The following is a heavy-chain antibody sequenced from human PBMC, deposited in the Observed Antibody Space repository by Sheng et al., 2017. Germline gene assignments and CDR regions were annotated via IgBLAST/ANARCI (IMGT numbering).Heavy chain of an antibody. V-gene: IGHV3-7*01. CDR2: ITHDGREQ. CDR1: GFTFSKYW. J-gene: IGHJ4*02. Sequence: EVQLVDSGGGLVQPGGSLRLSCAASGFTFSKYWMTWVRQAPGTGLEWLAHITHDGREQYYADSVKGRFTISRDNAKSSLYLQMSSLRAEDTAVYYCARDGGLSGYDLLDYWGQGTLVTVSS. CDR3: ARDGGLSGYDLLDY. D-gene: IGHD5-12*01.